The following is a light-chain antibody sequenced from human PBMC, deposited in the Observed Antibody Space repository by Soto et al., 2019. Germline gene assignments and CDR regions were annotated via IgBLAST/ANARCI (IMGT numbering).Light chain of an antibody. CDR2: EVN. J-gene: IGLJ3*02. Sequence: QSALTQPASVSGSPGQSITISCTGTSSDVGGYNYVSWYQQHPGKAPKLMIYEVNKRLSGVPDRFSGSKSGNTASLTVSGLRAEDEAAYYCSSYAGINNLVFGGGTKLTVL. CDR1: SSDVGGYNY. V-gene: IGLV2-8*01. CDR3: SSYAGINNLV.